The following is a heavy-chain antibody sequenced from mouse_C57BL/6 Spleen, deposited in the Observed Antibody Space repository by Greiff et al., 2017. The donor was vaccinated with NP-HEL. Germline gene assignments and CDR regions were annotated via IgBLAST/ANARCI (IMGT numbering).Heavy chain of an antibody. CDR2: IYWDDDK. D-gene: IGHD1-1*01. CDR3: ARRGTYYGSSGYAMDY. CDR1: GFSLSTSGMG. Sequence: QVTLKESGPGILQSSQTLSLTCSFSGFSLSTSGMGVSWIRQPSGKGLEWLAHIYWDDDKRYNPSLKGRLTISKDTSRNQVFLKITSVDTADTATYYCARRGTYYGSSGYAMDYWGQGTSVTVSS. V-gene: IGHV8-12*01. J-gene: IGHJ4*01.